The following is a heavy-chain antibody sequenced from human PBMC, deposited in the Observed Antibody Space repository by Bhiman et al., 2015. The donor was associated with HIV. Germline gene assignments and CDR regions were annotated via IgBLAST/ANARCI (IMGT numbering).Heavy chain of an antibody. Sequence: EVELVESGGGLVQPGGSLRLSCAASGFTLSNVEMNWVRQAPGKGLEWVAYISGSGSDVYYADSMKGRFTISRDNAKNSLYLQMDSLRVEDTAVYYCARANRVAVPGSQGGDYYYFGMDAWGQGP. J-gene: IGHJ6*02. CDR1: GFTLSNVE. CDR3: ARANRVAVPGSQGGDYYYFGMDA. V-gene: IGHV3-48*03. D-gene: IGHD2-15*01. CDR2: ISGSGSDV.